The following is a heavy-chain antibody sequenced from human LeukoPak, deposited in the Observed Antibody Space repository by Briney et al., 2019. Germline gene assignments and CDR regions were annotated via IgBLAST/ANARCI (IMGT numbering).Heavy chain of an antibody. Sequence: GGSLGLSCAASGFTFSSYGMHWVRQAPGKGLEWVAVIWYDGSNKYYADSVKGRFTISRDNSKNTLYLQMNSLRAEDTAVYYCARDPDLGYCSGGSCYSNAFDIWGQGTMVTVSS. CDR3: ARDPDLGYCSGGSCYSNAFDI. CDR1: GFTFSSYG. CDR2: IWYDGSNK. D-gene: IGHD2-15*01. J-gene: IGHJ3*02. V-gene: IGHV3-33*01.